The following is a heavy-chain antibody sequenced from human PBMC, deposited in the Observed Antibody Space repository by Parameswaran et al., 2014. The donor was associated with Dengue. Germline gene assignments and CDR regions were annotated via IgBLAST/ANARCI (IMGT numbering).Heavy chain of an antibody. Sequence: WIRQSPWKGLEWVSGINWNGGSTGYADSVKGRFTISRDNAKNSLYLQMNSLRAEDTALYYCAREGSGTTAFDYWGQGTLVTVSS. D-gene: IGHD1-7*01. CDR2: INWNGGST. V-gene: IGHV3-20*03. CDR3: AREGSGTTAFDY. J-gene: IGHJ4*02.